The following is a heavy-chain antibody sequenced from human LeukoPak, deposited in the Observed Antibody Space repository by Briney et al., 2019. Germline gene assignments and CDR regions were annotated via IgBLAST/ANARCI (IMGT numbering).Heavy chain of an antibody. CDR3: ARWHVLDWFDP. D-gene: IGHD5-12*01. V-gene: IGHV3-48*01. CDR1: GFTFSSYS. CDR2: ISSSSSTI. J-gene: IGHJ5*02. Sequence: GGSLRLPCAASGFTFSSYSMNWVRQAPGKGLEWVSYISSSSSTIYYADSVKGRFTISRDNAKDSLYLQMNSLRAEDAAVYYCARWHVLDWFDPWGQGTLVTVSS.